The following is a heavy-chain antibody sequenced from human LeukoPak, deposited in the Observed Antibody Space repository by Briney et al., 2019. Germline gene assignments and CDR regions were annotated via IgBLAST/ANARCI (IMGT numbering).Heavy chain of an antibody. CDR1: GYTFTGYY. D-gene: IGHD6-13*01. CDR3: ARDGSSSSDYYYMDV. J-gene: IGHJ6*03. CDR2: INPNSGGT. Sequence: ASVKVSCKASGYTFTGYYMHWVRQAPGQGLEWMEWINPNSGGTNYAQKFQGRVTMTRDTSISTAYMELSRLRSDDTAVYYCARDGSSSSDYYYMDVWGKGTTVTVSS. V-gene: IGHV1-2*02.